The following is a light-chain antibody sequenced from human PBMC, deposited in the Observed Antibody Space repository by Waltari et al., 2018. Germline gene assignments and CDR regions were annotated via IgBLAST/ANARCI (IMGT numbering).Light chain of an antibody. CDR1: SSNIAAGYN. CDR3: QSYDITLTASV. V-gene: IGLV1-40*01. CDR2: LNS. J-gene: IGLJ2*01. Sequence: QSVLAQPPSVSGAPGQRVTISCTGSSSNIAAGYNVHWYQQFPGTAPKLLMYLNSIRPAGVRDRCSGARSGTSASLAITGLQAEDGADYYCQSYDITLTASVFGGGTKLTVL.